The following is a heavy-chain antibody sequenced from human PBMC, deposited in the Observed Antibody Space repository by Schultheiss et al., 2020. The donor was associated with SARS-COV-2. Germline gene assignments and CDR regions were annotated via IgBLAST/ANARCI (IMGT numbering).Heavy chain of an antibody. CDR1: GGSISSSSYY. D-gene: IGHD6-13*01. V-gene: IGHV4-39*07. J-gene: IGHJ3*02. CDR3: ARDPFYSSSWYYAFDI. CDR2: IYYSGST. Sequence: SCTVSGGSISSSSYYWGWIRQPPGKGLEWIGSIYYSGSTYYNPSLKSRVTMSVDTSKNQFSLKLSSVTAADTAVYYCARDPFYSSSWYYAFDIWGQGTMVTVSS.